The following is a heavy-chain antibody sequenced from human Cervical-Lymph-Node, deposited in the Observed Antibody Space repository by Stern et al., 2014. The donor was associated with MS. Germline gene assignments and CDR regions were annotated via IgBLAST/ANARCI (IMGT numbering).Heavy chain of an antibody. CDR3: ARSSGGNSQFDY. V-gene: IGHV3-11*01. Sequence: VHLVESGGGLVKPGGSLRLSCVASGFMFNDYYMSWIRQAPGKGLEWVAYISSRGSLTSYADSVKGRFTISRDNAKKSLYLRMNSLRVDDTAIYYCARSSGGNSQFDYWGQGVQVTVSS. CDR2: ISSRGSLT. D-gene: IGHD2-15*01. J-gene: IGHJ4*02. CDR1: GFMFNDYY.